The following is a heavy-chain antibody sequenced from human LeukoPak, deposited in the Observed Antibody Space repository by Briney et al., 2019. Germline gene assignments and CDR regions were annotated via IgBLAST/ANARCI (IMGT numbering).Heavy chain of an antibody. Sequence: SETLSLTCAVYGGSFSGYYWSWIRQPPGKGLEWIGEINHSGSTNYNPSLKSRVTISVDTSKNQFSLKLSSVTAADTAEYYCARGVPVSSGYYYLVNWFDPWGQGTLVTVSS. V-gene: IGHV4-34*01. J-gene: IGHJ5*02. CDR3: ARGVPVSSGYYYLVNWFDP. CDR1: GGSFSGYY. CDR2: INHSGST. D-gene: IGHD3-22*01.